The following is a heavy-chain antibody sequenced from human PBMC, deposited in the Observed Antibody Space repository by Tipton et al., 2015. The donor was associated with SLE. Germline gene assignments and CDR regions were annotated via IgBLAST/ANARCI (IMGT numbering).Heavy chain of an antibody. J-gene: IGHJ2*01. CDR3: ARGGAGDSYWYFDL. V-gene: IGHV3-21*03. D-gene: IGHD1-26*01. CDR2: ISSSSSYI. Sequence: WVSSISSSSSYIYYADSVEGRFTISRDNAKNSLYLQMNGLRAEDTAVYYCARGGAGDSYWYFDLWGRGTLVTVSS.